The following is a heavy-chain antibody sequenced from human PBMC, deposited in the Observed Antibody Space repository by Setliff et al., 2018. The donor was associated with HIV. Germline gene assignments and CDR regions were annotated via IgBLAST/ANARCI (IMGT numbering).Heavy chain of an antibody. CDR2: IYYSGST. J-gene: IGHJ4*02. CDR3: ARMSISASVYFDY. D-gene: IGHD6-25*01. V-gene: IGHV4-59*08. Sequence: KPSETLSLTCNVSSGSVNNYWWTWIRQPPGKGLEWIGYIYYSGSTYYKSSLESRLTISVDTSKNQFSLKLNSVTAADTAVYFCARMSISASVYFDYWGQGSQVTVSS. CDR1: SGSVNNYW.